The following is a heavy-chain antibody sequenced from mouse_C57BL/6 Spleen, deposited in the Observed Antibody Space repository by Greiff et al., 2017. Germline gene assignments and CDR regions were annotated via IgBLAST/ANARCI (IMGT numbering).Heavy chain of an antibody. D-gene: IGHD1-1*01. CDR3: ARRYYYGSTYFDY. CDR2: IYPSDSET. Sequence: VQLQQSGAELVRPGSSVKLSCKASGYTFTSYWMDWVKQRPGQGLEWIGNIYPSDSETHYNQKFKDKATLTVDKSSSTAYMQLSSLNSEDSAVYYCARRYYYGSTYFDYWGQGTTLTVSS. V-gene: IGHV1-61*01. CDR1: GYTFTSYW. J-gene: IGHJ2*01.